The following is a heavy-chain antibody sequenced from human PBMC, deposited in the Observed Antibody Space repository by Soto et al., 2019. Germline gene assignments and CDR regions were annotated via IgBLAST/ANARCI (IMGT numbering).Heavy chain of an antibody. J-gene: IGHJ6*03. Sequence: EASVKVSCKASGYTFTSYGISWVRQAPGQGLEWMGWISAYNGNTNYAQKLQGRVTMTTDTSTSTAYMELRSLRSDDTAVYYCARVLHRYCTNGVCADDDYYYYYMDVWGKGTTVTVSS. CDR2: ISAYNGNT. V-gene: IGHV1-18*01. D-gene: IGHD2-8*01. CDR3: ARVLHRYCTNGVCADDDYYYYYMDV. CDR1: GYTFTSYG.